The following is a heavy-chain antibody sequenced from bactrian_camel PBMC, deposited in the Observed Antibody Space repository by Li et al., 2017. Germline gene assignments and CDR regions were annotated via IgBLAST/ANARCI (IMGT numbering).Heavy chain of an antibody. CDR1: GYSDGC. J-gene: IGHJ4*01. D-gene: IGHD2*01. V-gene: IGHV3S28*01. Sequence: QLVESGGGSVQAGQSLRLSCVASGYSDGCMGWFRQAPGKEREGIANIYTRGGITGITGYADSVEGRFTISHDNAKNTLYLQMNSLKPEDTAMYYCAADVQCVVVVTAPRVLNYWGQGTQVTVS. CDR3: AADVQCVVVVTAPRVLNY. CDR2: IYTRGGIT.